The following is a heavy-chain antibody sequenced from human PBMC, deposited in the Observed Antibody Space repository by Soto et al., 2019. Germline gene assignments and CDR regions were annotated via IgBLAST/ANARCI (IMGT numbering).Heavy chain of an antibody. D-gene: IGHD1-26*01. Sequence: PSETLSLTCAVYGGSFSGYYWTWIRQPPGTGLEWIGEINHSGSTNYNPPLKSRVTISVDTSKNQFSLKLTSVTAADTAVYYCARRYGGNFDYWGQGTLVTVS. V-gene: IGHV4-34*01. J-gene: IGHJ4*02. CDR1: GGSFSGYY. CDR3: ARRYGGNFDY. CDR2: INHSGST.